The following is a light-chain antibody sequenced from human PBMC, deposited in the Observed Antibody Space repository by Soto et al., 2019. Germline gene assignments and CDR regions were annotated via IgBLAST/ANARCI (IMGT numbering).Light chain of an antibody. CDR1: QSVSSN. Sequence: EIVMTQSPATLSVSPGERATLSCRASQSVSSNLAWYQQKPGQAPRLLIYGASTRATGIPARFSRSGSGREFPPTISSLQSEDFAVYYCQQYNNWPPYTFGQGTKLEIK. V-gene: IGKV3-15*01. CDR2: GAS. J-gene: IGKJ2*01. CDR3: QQYNNWPPYT.